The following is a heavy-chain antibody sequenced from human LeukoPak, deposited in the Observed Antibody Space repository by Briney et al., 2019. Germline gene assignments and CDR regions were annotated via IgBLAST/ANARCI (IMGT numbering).Heavy chain of an antibody. D-gene: IGHD6-13*01. CDR1: GFTFRTSG. CDR2: IYNGGST. J-gene: IGHJ4*02. Sequence: GGTLRLSCAASGFTFRTSGMSWVRQAPGKGLEWVSIIYNGGSTYYADSVKGRFTISRDNSKNTLFLQMNSLRADDTAVYYCAREFGSWLEWGQGTLVTVSS. V-gene: IGHV3-53*01. CDR3: AREFGSWLE.